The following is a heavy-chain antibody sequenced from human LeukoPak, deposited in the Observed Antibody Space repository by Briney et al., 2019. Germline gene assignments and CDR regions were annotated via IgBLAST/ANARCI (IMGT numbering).Heavy chain of an antibody. Sequence: SETLSLTCTISGGSISSYYWSWIRQPPGKGLEWIGFIYYSGSTHYNPSLKSRVTISVATSKNQFSLKMNSVTAADTAVYYCARGMVYASSGFDYWGQGTLVTVSS. J-gene: IGHJ4*02. V-gene: IGHV4-59*01. D-gene: IGHD2-8*01. CDR2: IYYSGST. CDR3: ARGMVYASSGFDY. CDR1: GGSISSYY.